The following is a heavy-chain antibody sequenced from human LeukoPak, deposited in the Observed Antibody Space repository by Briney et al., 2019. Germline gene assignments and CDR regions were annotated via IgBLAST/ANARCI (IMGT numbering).Heavy chain of an antibody. Sequence: SQTLSLTCGISVDSVSSNSAACNWIRQSPSRCLEWLGRTYYRSKWNNNYAVSVKSRITINPDSSKNQVSLQLNSVTAADTAIYYCARHVLTTGISRFYYNIGYFDYWGQGTLVTVSS. CDR2: TYYRSKWNN. J-gene: IGHJ4*02. V-gene: IGHV6-1*01. CDR1: VDSVSSNSAA. CDR3: ARHVLTTGISRFYYNIGYFDY. D-gene: IGHD4-17*01.